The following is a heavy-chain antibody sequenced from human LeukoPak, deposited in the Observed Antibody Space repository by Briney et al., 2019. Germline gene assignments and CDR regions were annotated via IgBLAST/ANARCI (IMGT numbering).Heavy chain of an antibody. CDR1: GFTFSSYA. CDR2: ISGGGGST. V-gene: IGHV3-23*01. J-gene: IGHJ4*02. Sequence: GESLRLSCAASGFTFSSYAMSWVRQAPGKGLEWVSGISGGGGSTYYADSVKGRFTISRDNSKNTLYLQMNSLRAEDTAVYYCARDRWLVPFDYWGQGTLVTVSS. CDR3: ARDRWLVPFDY. D-gene: IGHD6-19*01.